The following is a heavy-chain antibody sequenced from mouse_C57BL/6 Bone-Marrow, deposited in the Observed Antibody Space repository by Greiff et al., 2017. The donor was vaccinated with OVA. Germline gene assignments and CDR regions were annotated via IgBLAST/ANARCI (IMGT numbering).Heavy chain of an antibody. CDR1: GYAFSSSW. CDR2: IYPGDGDP. CDR3: ASPNYYGSRYWYFDV. Sequence: QVQLQQSGPELVKPGASVKISCKASGYAFSSSWMNWVKQRPGKGLEWIGRIYPGDGDPNYNGKFKGKATLTADKSSSTAYMQLSSLTSEDSAVYFCASPNYYGSRYWYFDVWGTGTTVTVSS. V-gene: IGHV1-82*01. J-gene: IGHJ1*03. D-gene: IGHD1-1*01.